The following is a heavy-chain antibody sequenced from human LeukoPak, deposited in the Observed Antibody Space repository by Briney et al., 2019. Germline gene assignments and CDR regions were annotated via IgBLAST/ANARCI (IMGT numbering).Heavy chain of an antibody. Sequence: ASVRVSCKAFGYTFTTYFIHWVRQAPGQGLEWMGMIKPLGGDTTYAQKFQGSVTMTRDTSTSTVHMELRSLISEDTAVYFCARGPNYSYGLLDYWGQGTQVTVTS. CDR2: IKPLGGDT. V-gene: IGHV1-46*03. D-gene: IGHD5-18*01. CDR1: GYTFTTYF. CDR3: ARGPNYSYGLLDY. J-gene: IGHJ4*02.